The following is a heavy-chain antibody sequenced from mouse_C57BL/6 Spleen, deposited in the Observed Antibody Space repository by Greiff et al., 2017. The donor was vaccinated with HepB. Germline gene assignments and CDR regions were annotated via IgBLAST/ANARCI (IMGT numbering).Heavy chain of an antibody. V-gene: IGHV1-76*01. CDR2: IYPGSGNT. J-gene: IGHJ3*01. D-gene: IGHD3-2*02. Sequence: QVQLQQSGAELVRPGASVKLSCKASGYTFTDYYINWVKQRPGQGLEWIARIYPGSGNTYYNEKFKGKATLTAEKSSSTAYMQLSSLTSEDSAVYFCARASSGFAWFAYWGQGTLVTVSA. CDR1: GYTFTDYY. CDR3: ARASSGFAWFAY.